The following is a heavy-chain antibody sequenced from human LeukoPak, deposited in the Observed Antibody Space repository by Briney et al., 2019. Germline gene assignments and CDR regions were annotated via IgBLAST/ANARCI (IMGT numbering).Heavy chain of an antibody. CDR2: IYYSGST. CDR3: AGGATRPTTL. D-gene: IGHD1-26*01. CDR1: GGSISSYY. J-gene: IGHJ4*02. Sequence: SETLSFTCTVSGGSISSYYWSWIRQPPGKGLEWIGYIYYSGSTNYNPSLKSRVTISVDTSKNQFSLKLSSVTAADTAVYYCAGGATRPTTLWGQGTLATVSS. V-gene: IGHV4-59*01.